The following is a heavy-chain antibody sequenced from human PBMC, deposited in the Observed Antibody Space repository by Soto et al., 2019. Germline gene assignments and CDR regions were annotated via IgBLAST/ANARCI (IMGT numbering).Heavy chain of an antibody. CDR3: ARGTDYCTNGVCYGYYFDY. D-gene: IGHD2-8*01. V-gene: IGHV4-34*01. J-gene: IGHJ4*02. CDR2: INHSGST. Sequence: SETLSLTCAVYGGSFSGYYWSWIRQPPGKGLEWIGEINHSGSTNYNPSLKSRVTISVDTSKNQFSLKLKSVTAADTAVDYGARGTDYCTNGVCYGYYFDYWGQGTLVTVSS. CDR1: GGSFSGYY.